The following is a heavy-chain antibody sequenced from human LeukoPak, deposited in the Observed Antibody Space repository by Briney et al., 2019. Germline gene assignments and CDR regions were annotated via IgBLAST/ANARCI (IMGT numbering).Heavy chain of an antibody. CDR1: GYTFTGYY. V-gene: IGHV1-2*02. D-gene: IGHD3-22*01. Sequence: ASVKVSCKASGYTFTGYYMHWVRQAPGQGLEWMGWINPNSGGTNYAQKFQGRVTMTRDTSISTAYMELSRLRSDDTAVYYCARSLKYYYDSSGYYSQTPFDYWGQGTLVTVSS. CDR2: INPNSGGT. J-gene: IGHJ4*02. CDR3: ARSLKYYYDSSGYYSQTPFDY.